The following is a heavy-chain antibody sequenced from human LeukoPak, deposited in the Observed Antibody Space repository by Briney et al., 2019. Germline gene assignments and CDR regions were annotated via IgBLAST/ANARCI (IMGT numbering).Heavy chain of an antibody. V-gene: IGHV1-69*13. CDR2: IIPIFGTG. CDR1: GYTFTSYY. CDR3: VSSQGSIVVLSASAQGYYYYMDV. J-gene: IGHJ6*03. Sequence: GASVKVSCKASGYTFTSYYIHWVRQAPGQGREWMGGIIPIFGTGNYGQNLQGRVTITADESTSTAYMELSGLRSEDTAVYYCVSSQGSIVVLSASAQGYYYYMDVWGTGTTVTVSS. D-gene: IGHD2-2*01.